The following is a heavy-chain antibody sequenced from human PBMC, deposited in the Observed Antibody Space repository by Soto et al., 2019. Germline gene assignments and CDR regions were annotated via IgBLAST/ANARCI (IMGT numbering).Heavy chain of an antibody. J-gene: IGHJ4*02. Sequence: EVQLLESGGGLVQPGGSLRLSCAASGFTFSSYSMSWVRQAPGKGLEWVSGFRSGGDDDTTYYADSVRGRFTISRDNSKNTLYLQMNSLRAEDTDVYYCAKDIVTAMVTEGYYFDYWGQGTLVTVSS. CDR3: AKDIVTAMVTEGYYFDY. CDR1: GFTFSSYS. D-gene: IGHD5-18*01. V-gene: IGHV3-23*01. CDR2: FRSGGDDDTT.